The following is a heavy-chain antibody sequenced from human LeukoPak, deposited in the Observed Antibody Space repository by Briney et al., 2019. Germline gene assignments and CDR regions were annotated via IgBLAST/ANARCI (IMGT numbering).Heavy chain of an antibody. CDR2: MNPNSGNT. Sequence: ASVKVSCKASGYTFTSYDINWVRQATGQGLEWMGWMNPNSGNTGYAQKFQGRVTMTRNTSISTAYMELSSLRSEDTAVYYCARGTRYDSRSRGSRWRHYYYGMDVWGQGTTVTVSS. CDR1: GYTFTSYD. J-gene: IGHJ6*02. D-gene: IGHD3-22*01. V-gene: IGHV1-8*01. CDR3: ARGTRYDSRSRGSRWRHYYYGMDV.